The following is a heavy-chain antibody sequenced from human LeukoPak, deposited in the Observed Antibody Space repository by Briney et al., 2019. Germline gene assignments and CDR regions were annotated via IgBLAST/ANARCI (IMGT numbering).Heavy chain of an antibody. Sequence: GGSLRLSCAASGFTVSSNYMSWVRQAPGKGLEWVSVIYSGGSTYYADSAKGRFTISRDNSKNTLYLQMNSLRAEDTAVYYCARVRGEYPLYRSGGSCKYYYYGMDVWGQGTTVTVSS. CDR2: IYSGGST. J-gene: IGHJ6*02. CDR3: ARVRGEYPLYRSGGSCKYYYYGMDV. CDR1: GFTVSSNY. V-gene: IGHV3-53*01. D-gene: IGHD2-15*01.